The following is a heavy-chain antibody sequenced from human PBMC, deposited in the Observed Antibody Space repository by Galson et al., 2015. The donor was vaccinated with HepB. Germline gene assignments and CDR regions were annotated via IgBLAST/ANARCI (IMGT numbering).Heavy chain of an antibody. J-gene: IGHJ5*02. V-gene: IGHV7-4-1*02. D-gene: IGHD3-10*01. CDR1: GYIFNNYP. CDR3: ARTPYYGSGTYNNAWFDP. Sequence: SVKVSFKASGYIFNNYPMNWVRQAPGQGLEWMGWINTNTGNPTYAQGFTGRFVFSLDTSVSTAYLQISSLKADDTAVYYCARTPYYGSGTYNNAWFDPWGQGTLVTVSS. CDR2: INTNTGNP.